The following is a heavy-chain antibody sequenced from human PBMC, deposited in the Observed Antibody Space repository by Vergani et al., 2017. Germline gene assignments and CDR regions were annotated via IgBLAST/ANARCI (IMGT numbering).Heavy chain of an antibody. CDR3: ATLLTGGIDF. CDR2: IYDSGDT. CDR1: GDSMNTYY. V-gene: IGHV4-59*08. J-gene: IGHJ4*02. D-gene: IGHD3-16*01. Sequence: QVQLQESGPGLVKPSETLSLTCSVSGDSMNTYYWTWIRQPPGKGLEWIGYIYDSGDTKYNPSLKSRVTMSLDTSKNQFSLHLSSVTAADTAVYYCATLLTGGIDFWGQGTLVTVSS.